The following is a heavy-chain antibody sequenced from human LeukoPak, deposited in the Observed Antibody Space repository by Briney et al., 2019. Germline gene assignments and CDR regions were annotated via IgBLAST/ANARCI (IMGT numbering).Heavy chain of an antibody. CDR2: TYYRSTWYN. CDR3: ARRLTQYDCFDP. J-gene: IGHJ5*02. V-gene: IGHV6-1*01. D-gene: IGHD2-2*01. CDR1: GDSVSSNSVT. Sequence: QTLSLTCAISGDSVSSNSVTWNWIRQSPSRGLEWLGRTYYRSTWYNDYAVSVRGRITVNPDTSKSQFSLHLNSVTPEDTAVYYCARRLTQYDCFDPWGQGILVTVSP.